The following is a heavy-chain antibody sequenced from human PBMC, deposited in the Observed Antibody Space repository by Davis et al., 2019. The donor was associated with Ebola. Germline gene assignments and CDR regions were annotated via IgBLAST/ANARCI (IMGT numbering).Heavy chain of an antibody. V-gene: IGHV1-18*01. Sequence: ASVKVSCKASGYTFTSYGISWVRQAPGQGLEWMGWISSYNGNTNYAQKLQVRVTMTTDTSTSTAYMELRSLKSDDTAVYYCARVVVWSGYRYNWFDPWGQGTLVTVSS. CDR2: ISSYNGNT. D-gene: IGHD3-3*01. J-gene: IGHJ5*02. CDR1: GYTFTSYG. CDR3: ARVVVWSGYRYNWFDP.